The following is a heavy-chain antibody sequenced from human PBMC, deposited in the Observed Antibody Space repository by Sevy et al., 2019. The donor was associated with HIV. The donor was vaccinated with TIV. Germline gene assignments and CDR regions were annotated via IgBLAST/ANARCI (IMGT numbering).Heavy chain of an antibody. CDR3: AKDMIVVVGEALDI. CDR1: EFTFSNYA. Sequence: GSLRLSCETSEFTFSNYAMSWVRQAPGKGLEWVSSISGSGGETYYANSVKGRFTISRDKSNNTVYLQMNSLRAEDTAVYYCAKDMIVVVGEALDIWGQRTMVTVSS. D-gene: IGHD3-22*01. V-gene: IGHV3-23*01. CDR2: ISGSGGET. J-gene: IGHJ3*02.